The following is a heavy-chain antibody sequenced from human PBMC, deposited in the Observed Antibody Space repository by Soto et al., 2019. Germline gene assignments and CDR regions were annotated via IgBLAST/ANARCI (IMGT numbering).Heavy chain of an antibody. J-gene: IGHJ6*02. V-gene: IGHV3-74*01. D-gene: IGHD3-3*01. CDR1: GFTFSKYW. CDR3: ARIQRAERITIFGVVSEYYGMDV. CDR2: VNMDGSST. Sequence: QPGGSLRLSCAASGFTFSKYWMHWVRQAPGEGLVWVSRVNMDGSSTSLKTRLTISKDTSKNQVVLTMTNMDPVDTATYYCARIQRAERITIFGVVSEYYGMDVWGQGTTVTVSS.